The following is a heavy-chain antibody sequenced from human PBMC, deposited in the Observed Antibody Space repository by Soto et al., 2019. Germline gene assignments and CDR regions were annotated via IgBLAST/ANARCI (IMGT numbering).Heavy chain of an antibody. Sequence: SETLSLTCTVSGGSVSSGSYYWTWIRQPPGKGLEWLGYIYYSGTTNYNPPLKSRITISVDTSGNQFSLKLSSVTAADKAVYYCARGGGYDSFDFWGQGIQVTVSS. V-gene: IGHV4-61*01. D-gene: IGHD2-15*01. CDR2: IYYSGTT. CDR3: ARGGGYDSFDF. J-gene: IGHJ4*02. CDR1: GGSVSSGSYY.